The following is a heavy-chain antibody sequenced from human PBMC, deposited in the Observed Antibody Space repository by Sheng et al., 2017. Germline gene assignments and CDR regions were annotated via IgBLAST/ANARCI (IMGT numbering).Heavy chain of an antibody. D-gene: IGHD5-18*01. CDR3: ARARGWRGYSYVPARFPDAFDI. Sequence: QVQLQQWGAGLLKPSETLSLTCAVYGGSFSGYYWSWIRQPPGKGLEWIGEINHSGSTNYNPSLKSRVTISVDTSKNQFSLKLSSVTAADTAVYYCARARGWRGYSYVPARFPDAFDIWGQGTMVTV. J-gene: IGHJ3*02. CDR2: INHSGST. V-gene: IGHV4-34*01. CDR1: GGSFSGYY.